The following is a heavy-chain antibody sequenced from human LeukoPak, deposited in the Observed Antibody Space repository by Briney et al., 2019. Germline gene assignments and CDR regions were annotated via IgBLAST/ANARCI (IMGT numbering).Heavy chain of an antibody. J-gene: IGHJ4*02. CDR2: IRYDGSNK. CDR3: AKDKARGSQVGPRITAPGTFDY. CDR1: GFTFSSYG. D-gene: IGHD6-13*01. V-gene: IGHV3-30*02. Sequence: PGRSLRLSCAASGFTFSSYGMHWVRQAPGKGLEWVAFIRYDGSNKYYADSVKGRFTISRDNSKNTLYLQMNSLRAEDTAVYYCAKDKARGSQVGPRITAPGTFDYWGQGTLVTVSS.